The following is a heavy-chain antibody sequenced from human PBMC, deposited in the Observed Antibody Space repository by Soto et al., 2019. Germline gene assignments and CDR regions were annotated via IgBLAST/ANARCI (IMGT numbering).Heavy chain of an antibody. CDR2: ISYDGSNK. CDR3: AKDQGRSAVLPDPLTFDP. J-gene: IGHJ5*02. V-gene: IGHV3-30*18. Sequence: GGSLRVSCAAAGFTFISYGMHWVRKNTGKGLEWVAVISYDGSNKYYADSVKGRFTISRDNSKNTLYLQMNSLRAEDTAVYYCAKDQGRSAVLPDPLTFDPWGQGTLVTVSS. D-gene: IGHD2-8*01. CDR1: GFTFISYG.